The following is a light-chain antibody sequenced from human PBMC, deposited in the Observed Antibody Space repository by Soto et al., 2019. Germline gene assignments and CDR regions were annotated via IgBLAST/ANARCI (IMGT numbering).Light chain of an antibody. Sequence: QAVVTQEPSLTVSPGGTVTLTCGSNTGAVTSGHYPYWFQQKPGQAPRTLIYDTSNKHSWTPARFSGSLLGGKAALTLSGAQPEDEAEYYCLLSYSGGEGVFGGGTKLTVL. V-gene: IGLV7-46*01. CDR1: TGAVTSGHY. CDR3: LLSYSGGEGV. J-gene: IGLJ2*01. CDR2: DTS.